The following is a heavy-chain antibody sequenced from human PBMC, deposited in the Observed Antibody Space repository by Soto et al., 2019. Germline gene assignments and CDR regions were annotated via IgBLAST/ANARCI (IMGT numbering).Heavy chain of an antibody. CDR2: IYYSGST. J-gene: IGHJ5*02. CDR3: ARGTYYDFWSGPNWFDP. V-gene: IGHV4-59*01. D-gene: IGHD3-3*01. Sequence: SEILSLTCTVSGGSISSYCWSWIRQPPGKGLEWIGYIYYSGSTNYNPSLKSRVTISVDTSKNQFSLKLSSVTAADTAVYYCARGTYYDFWSGPNWFDPWGQGTLVTVSS. CDR1: GGSISSYC.